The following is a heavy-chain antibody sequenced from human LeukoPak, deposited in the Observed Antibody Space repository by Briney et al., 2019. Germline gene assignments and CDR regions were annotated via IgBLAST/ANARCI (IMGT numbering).Heavy chain of an antibody. J-gene: IGHJ4*02. Sequence: GASVKVSCKASGYTFTGYYMHWVRQAPGQGLEWMGWINPNSGGTNYAQKFQGRVTMTRDTSISTAYMELSRLRSDDTAVYYCARSFYDYVWGSYRPLGNYWGQGTLVTVSS. CDR2: INPNSGGT. V-gene: IGHV1-2*02. CDR1: GYTFTGYY. D-gene: IGHD3-16*02. CDR3: ARSFYDYVWGSYRPLGNY.